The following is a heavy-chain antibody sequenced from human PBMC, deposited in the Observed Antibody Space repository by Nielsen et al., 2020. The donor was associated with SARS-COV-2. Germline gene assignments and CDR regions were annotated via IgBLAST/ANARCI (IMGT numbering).Heavy chain of an antibody. J-gene: IGHJ4*02. V-gene: IGHV3-9*01. D-gene: IGHD3-10*01. CDR2: ISWNSGSI. CDR3: AKDGAMVRGFDY. CDR1: GFTFDDYA. Sequence: SLKISCAASGFTFDDYAMHWVRQAPGKGLEWVSGISWNSGSIGYADSVKGRFTISRDNAKNSLYLQMNSLRAEDTALYYCAKDGAMVRGFDYWGQGTLVTVSS.